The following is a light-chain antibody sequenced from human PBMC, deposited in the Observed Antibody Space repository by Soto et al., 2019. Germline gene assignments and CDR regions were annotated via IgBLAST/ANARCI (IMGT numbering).Light chain of an antibody. V-gene: IGLV2-14*01. J-gene: IGLJ2*01. CDR1: SSDVGGYNY. Sequence: QSALTQPASVSGSPGQSITISCTGTSSDVGGYNYVSWYQQHPGKAPKLMIYDVSNRPSGVSNRFSGSKSGNTASLTSSGLQAEDEADYSCSSYTSSSTLVVFGGGTTLTVL. CDR2: DVS. CDR3: SSYTSSSTLVV.